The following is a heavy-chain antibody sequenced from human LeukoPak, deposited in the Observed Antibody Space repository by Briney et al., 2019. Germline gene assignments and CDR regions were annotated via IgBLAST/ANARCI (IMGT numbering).Heavy chain of an antibody. J-gene: IGHJ6*03. D-gene: IGHD3-10*01. V-gene: IGHV4-4*07. CDR3: ARESSGNYYNPLGYMDV. CDR1: GGSHSIYY. Sequence: SEALSLTCTVSGGSHSIYYWNWIRQPAGKGLEWIGRIFTSGITNYDPSLKSRVTMSVDTSKNQFSLNLSSVTAADTAVCYCARESSGNYYNPLGYMDVWGKGTTVTVSS. CDR2: IFTSGIT.